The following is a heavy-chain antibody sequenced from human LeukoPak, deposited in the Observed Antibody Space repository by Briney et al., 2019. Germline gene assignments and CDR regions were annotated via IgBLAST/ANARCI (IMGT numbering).Heavy chain of an antibody. CDR1: GGTFSSYA. J-gene: IGHJ5*02. V-gene: IGHV1-69*13. Sequence: ASVKVPCKASGGTFSSYAISWVRQAPGQGLEWMGGIIPIFGTANYAQKFQGRVTITADESTSTAYMELSSLRSEDTAVYYCARESGGWFDPWGQGTLVTVSS. CDR3: ARESGGWFDP. CDR2: IIPIFGTA. D-gene: IGHD1-14*01.